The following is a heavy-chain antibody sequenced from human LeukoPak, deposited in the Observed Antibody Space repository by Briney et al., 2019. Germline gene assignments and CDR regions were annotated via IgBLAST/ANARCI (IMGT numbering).Heavy chain of an antibody. V-gene: IGHV3-30*18. CDR3: AKGLSYDSSGYYYLNY. CDR1: GFTFSTYG. J-gene: IGHJ4*02. D-gene: IGHD3-22*01. CDR2: ILYDGNNK. Sequence: GRSLRLSCAASGFTFSTYGMHWVRQAPGKGLEWVALILYDGNNKYYADSVKGRFTISRDNSKNTLYLQMNSLRAEDTAVYYCAKGLSYDSSGYYYLNYWGQGTLVTVSS.